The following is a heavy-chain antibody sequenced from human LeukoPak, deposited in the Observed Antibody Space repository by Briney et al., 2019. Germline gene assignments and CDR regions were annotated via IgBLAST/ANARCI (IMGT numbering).Heavy chain of an antibody. Sequence: GASVKVSCKASGFTFTSSAIQWVRQARGQRLEWIGWIVVGSGNTNYAQKFQERVTITRDMSTSTAYMELSSLRSEDTAVYYCAAGKLWFGELLFGFDYWGQGTLVTVSS. CDR3: AAGKLWFGELLFGFDY. J-gene: IGHJ4*02. V-gene: IGHV1-58*02. D-gene: IGHD3-10*01. CDR2: IVVGSGNT. CDR1: GFTFTSSA.